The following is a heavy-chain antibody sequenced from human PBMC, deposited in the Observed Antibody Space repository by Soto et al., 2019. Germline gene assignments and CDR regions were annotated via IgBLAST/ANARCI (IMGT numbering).Heavy chain of an antibody. V-gene: IGHV4-39*07. CDR2: IFHGGNT. CDR3: ARARWYDAFDV. D-gene: IGHD2-15*01. Sequence: SETLSLTCTVSGGSISGSSYYWGWIRKPPGKGLEWIGSIFHGGNTYYNPSLKSRVTISVDMSKNQFSLKLNSVTAADTAVYYCARARWYDAFDVWGQGTVVTVSS. J-gene: IGHJ3*01. CDR1: GGSISGSSYY.